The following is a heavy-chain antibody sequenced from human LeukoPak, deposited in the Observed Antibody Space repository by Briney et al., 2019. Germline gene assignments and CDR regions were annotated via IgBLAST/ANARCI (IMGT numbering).Heavy chain of an antibody. CDR3: ARYNYYDSSGYLYTFDY. CDR2: IYYSGSA. CDR1: GGSISSGDYY. Sequence: SETLSLTCTDSGGSISSGDYYWSWIRQPPGKGLEWIGYIYYSGSAYYNPSLKSRVTISVDTSKNQFSLELSSVTAADTAVYYCARYNYYDSSGYLYTFDYWGQGTLVTVSS. V-gene: IGHV4-30-4*01. D-gene: IGHD3-22*01. J-gene: IGHJ4*02.